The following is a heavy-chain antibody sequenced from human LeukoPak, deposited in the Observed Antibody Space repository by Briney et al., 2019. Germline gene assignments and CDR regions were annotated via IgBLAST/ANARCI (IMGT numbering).Heavy chain of an antibody. J-gene: IGHJ4*02. CDR1: GFTFDDYA. V-gene: IGHV3-9*01. CDR3: AKDRTLYSSGWFDY. D-gene: IGHD6-19*01. Sequence: GRSLRLSCAASGFTFDDYAMRWVRQAPGKGLEWVSGISWNSGSIGYAESEKGRFTISRDNAKNSLYLQMNSLRAEDTALYYCAKDRTLYSSGWFDYWGQGTLVTVSS. CDR2: ISWNSGSI.